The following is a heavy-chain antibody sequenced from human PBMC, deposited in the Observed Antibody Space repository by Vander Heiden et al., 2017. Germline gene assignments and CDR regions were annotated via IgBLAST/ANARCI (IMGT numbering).Heavy chain of an antibody. CDR2: ISYDGSNK. Sequence: QVQLVESGGGVVQPGRSLRLSCAASGFTFSGYAMHWVRQAPGKGLEWVAVISYDGSNKYYADSVKGRFTISRNNSKNTLYLQMNSLRAEDTAVYYCARETWYSSGSNAFDIWGQGTMVTVSS. CDR3: ARETWYSSGSNAFDI. V-gene: IGHV3-30*17. D-gene: IGHD6-19*01. J-gene: IGHJ3*02. CDR1: GFTFSGYA.